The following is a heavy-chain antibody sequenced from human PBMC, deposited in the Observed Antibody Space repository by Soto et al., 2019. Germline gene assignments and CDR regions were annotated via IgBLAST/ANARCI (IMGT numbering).Heavy chain of an antibody. V-gene: IGHV4-61*01. J-gene: IGHJ6*02. Sequence: PSETLSLTCNVFGGSVSSGNYYWTWFRQSPGKGLEWIGYMSYTGSTNYNPSLKSRLTISVDTSKNQSSLRLTSVTAADTAVYYCARVYSSSPAYYRGVDVWGQGTMVTVSS. CDR1: GGSVSSGNYY. CDR3: ARVYSSSPAYYRGVDV. CDR2: MSYTGST. D-gene: IGHD6-6*01.